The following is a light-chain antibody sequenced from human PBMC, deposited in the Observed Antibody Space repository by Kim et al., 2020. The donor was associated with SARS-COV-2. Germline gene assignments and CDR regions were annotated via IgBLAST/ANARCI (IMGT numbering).Light chain of an antibody. Sequence: QTATHTSNGNNNKAGNQGAAWRQQHQGHPPKLLSYKNNNRPSGISERLSASRSGNTASLTITGLQPEDEADYYCSTWDSSLDEWVFGGGTQLTVL. J-gene: IGLJ3*02. V-gene: IGLV10-54*01. CDR1: NNKAGNQG. CDR2: KNN. CDR3: STWDSSLDEWV.